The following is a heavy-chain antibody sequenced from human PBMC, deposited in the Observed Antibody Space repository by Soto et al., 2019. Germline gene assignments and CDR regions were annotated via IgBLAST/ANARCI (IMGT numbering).Heavy chain of an antibody. V-gene: IGHV1-8*01. J-gene: IGHJ4*02. CDR2: MNPNSGNT. Sequence: QVQLVQSGAEVKKPGASVKVSCKASGYTFTSYDINWVRQATGQGLEWMGWMNPNSGNTGFAQKFQGRATMTRNTSISTAYMELSSLRSEDTAVYYCARGWSDYIWGSYRRGGYFAYWGQGALVTVSS. D-gene: IGHD3-16*02. CDR3: ARGWSDYIWGSYRRGGYFAY. CDR1: GYTFTSYD.